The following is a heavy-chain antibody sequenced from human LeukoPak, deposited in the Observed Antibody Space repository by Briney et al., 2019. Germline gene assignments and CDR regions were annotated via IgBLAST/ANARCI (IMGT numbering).Heavy chain of an antibody. V-gene: IGHV3-30*03. J-gene: IGHJ4*02. CDR1: GFTFSSYG. CDR3: GWEVAAIHPGDY. CDR2: ISYDGSNK. D-gene: IGHD2-15*01. Sequence: GGSLRLSCAASGFTFSSYGMHWVRQAPGKGLEWVAVISYDGSNKYYADSVKGRFTISRDNSKNTLYLQMNSLRAEDTAVYYCGWEVAAIHPGDYWGQGTLVTVSS.